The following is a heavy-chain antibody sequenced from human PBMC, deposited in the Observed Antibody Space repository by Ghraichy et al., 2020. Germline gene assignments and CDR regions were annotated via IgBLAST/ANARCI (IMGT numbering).Heavy chain of an antibody. V-gene: IGHV3-9*01. CDR3: AKDISFYYDQGLFDY. D-gene: IGHD3-22*01. CDR2: ISWNSGSI. CDR1: GFTFDDYA. J-gene: IGHJ4*02. Sequence: SLRLSCAASGFTFDDYAMHWVRHAPGKGLEWVSGISWNSGSIGYADSVKGRFTISRDNAKNSLYLQMNSLRAEDTALYYCAKDISFYYDQGLFDYWGQGTLVTVSS.